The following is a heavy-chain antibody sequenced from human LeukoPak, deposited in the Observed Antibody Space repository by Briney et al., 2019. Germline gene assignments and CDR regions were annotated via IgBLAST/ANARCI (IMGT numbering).Heavy chain of an antibody. Sequence: SVKVSCKASGGTFSSYAISWVRQAPGQGLDWMGRIIPIFGTAYYAQKFQGRVTITTDESTSTAYMELSSLRSEDTAVHYCATGLRKEWLIYDAFDIWGQGTMVTVSS. D-gene: IGHD3-3*01. CDR2: IIPIFGTA. V-gene: IGHV1-69*05. CDR3: ATGLRKEWLIYDAFDI. CDR1: GGTFSSYA. J-gene: IGHJ3*02.